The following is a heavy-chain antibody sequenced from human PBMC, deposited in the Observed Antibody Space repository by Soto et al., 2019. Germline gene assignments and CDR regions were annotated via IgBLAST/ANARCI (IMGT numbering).Heavy chain of an antibody. CDR2: IKADGSEK. V-gene: IGHV3-7*03. Sequence: EVQLVESGGGLVQPGGSLRLSCAASGFTFSNYWMSWVRQVPGKGLAWVSNIKADGSEKYYVDSVKGRFTISRDNAKNSVHLQMNSLKDEDTAEYYCVRCSILVSGSGRGAFFDTWGQGTPVTVSS. D-gene: IGHD6-19*01. CDR3: VRCSILVSGSGRGAFFDT. CDR1: GFTFSNYW. J-gene: IGHJ4*02.